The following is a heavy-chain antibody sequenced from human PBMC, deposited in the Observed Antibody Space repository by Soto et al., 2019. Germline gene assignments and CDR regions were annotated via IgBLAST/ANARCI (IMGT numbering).Heavy chain of an antibody. CDR1: GLTFHSYW. D-gene: IGHD6-25*01. CDR2: IKQDGSEK. Sequence: EVQLAESGGGLVQPGGSLRLSCAVSGLTFHSYWMSWVRQAPGKGLEWVATIKQDGSEKYYVESVKGRFTISRDNAKNSLFLQMNSLRGEDTALYFCVREAASGGWYDSWGQGTLVTVSS. V-gene: IGHV3-7*01. J-gene: IGHJ5*01. CDR3: VREAASGGWYDS.